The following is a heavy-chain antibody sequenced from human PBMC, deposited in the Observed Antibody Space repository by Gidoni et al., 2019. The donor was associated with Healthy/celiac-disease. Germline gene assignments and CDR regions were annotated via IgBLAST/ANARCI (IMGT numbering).Heavy chain of an antibody. CDR2: IWYDGSNK. V-gene: IGHV3-33*01. CDR1: GFTFSSYG. CDR3: ARANPYFYYMDV. J-gene: IGHJ6*03. Sequence: QVQLVEAGGGVVQPGRSLRLSCAASGFTFSSYGMHWVRQAPATGREWVAVIWYDGSNKYYADSVKGRFTISRDNSKNTLYLQMTSLRAEDTAVYYCARANPYFYYMDVWGKGTTVTVSS.